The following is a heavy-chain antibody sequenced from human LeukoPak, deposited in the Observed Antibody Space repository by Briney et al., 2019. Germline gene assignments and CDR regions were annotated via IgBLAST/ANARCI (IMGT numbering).Heavy chain of an antibody. Sequence: SETLSLTCAVSGYSISGGYYWGWIRQPPGKGLEWIGSIYHSGSTYYNPSLKSRVTISVDTSKNQFSLKLSSVTAADTAVYYCARDLMTTVTPGDYWGQGTLVTVSS. CDR2: IYHSGST. V-gene: IGHV4-38-2*02. CDR3: ARDLMTTVTPGDY. D-gene: IGHD4-17*01. J-gene: IGHJ4*02. CDR1: GYSISGGYY.